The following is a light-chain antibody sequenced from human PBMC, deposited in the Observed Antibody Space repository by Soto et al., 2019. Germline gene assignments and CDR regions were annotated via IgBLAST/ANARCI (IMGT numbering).Light chain of an antibody. Sequence: DIQMTQSPSTLSGSVGDRFTIXXRASQTISSWLAWYQQKPGKAPKXVIYDASSLESGVPSRFSGSGAGTEFTLTISSLQPDDFATYYCQQYNSYPLTFGGGTKVDI. J-gene: IGKJ4*01. CDR3: QQYNSYPLT. V-gene: IGKV1-5*01. CDR1: QTISSW. CDR2: DAS.